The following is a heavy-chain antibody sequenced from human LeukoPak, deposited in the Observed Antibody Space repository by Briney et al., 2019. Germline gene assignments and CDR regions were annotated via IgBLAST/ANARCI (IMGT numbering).Heavy chain of an antibody. CDR1: GFAFNTYA. D-gene: IGHD3-10*01. V-gene: IGHV3-33*01. J-gene: IGHJ4*02. CDR2: IWHDGSHK. Sequence: PGRSLRLSCAASGFAFNTYAMHWVRQAPGQGLEWVALIWHDGSHKFYSNSVRGQFTISRDNSKNTVSLQMNNLRPEDTAVYYCAREIFGLGSSPDFWGQGTLVTVSS. CDR3: AREIFGLGSSPDF.